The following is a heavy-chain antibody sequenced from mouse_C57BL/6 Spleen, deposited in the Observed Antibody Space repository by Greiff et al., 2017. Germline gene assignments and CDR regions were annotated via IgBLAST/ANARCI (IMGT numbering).Heavy chain of an antibody. V-gene: IGHV1-69*01. D-gene: IGHD1-1*01. CDR2: IDPSDSYT. CDR1: GYTFTSYW. Sequence: QVQLQQPGAELVMPGASVKLSCKASGYTFTSYWMHWVKQRPGQGLEWIGEIDPSDSYTNYNQKFKGKSTLTVDKSSSTAYMQLSSLTSEDSAVYYCARSLYYYGSSYWYFDVWGTGTTVTVSS. CDR3: ARSLYYYGSSYWYFDV. J-gene: IGHJ1*03.